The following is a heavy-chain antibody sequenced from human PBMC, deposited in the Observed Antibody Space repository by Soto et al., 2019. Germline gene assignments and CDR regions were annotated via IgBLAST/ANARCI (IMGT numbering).Heavy chain of an antibody. CDR3: AKDLGNSGWYFDF. CDR2: ISDRGGST. CDR1: GFTFSNYA. D-gene: IGHD6-19*01. V-gene: IGHV3-23*01. Sequence: PGGSLRLSCAASGFTFSNYAVSWVRQSPGRGLEWVASISDRGGSTKYADSVNGRFTISRDNSRNTLFLQMDTLRAEDTAVYYCAKDLGNSGWYFDFWGQGTLVTVSS. J-gene: IGHJ4*02.